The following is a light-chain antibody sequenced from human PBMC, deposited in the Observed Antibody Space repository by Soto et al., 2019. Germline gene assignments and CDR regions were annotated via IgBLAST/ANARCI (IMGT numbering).Light chain of an antibody. CDR3: QQYDSSLLT. J-gene: IGKJ4*01. CDR1: QSVSSTY. V-gene: IGKV3-20*01. Sequence: EIVLTQSPGTLSLSPGERATLSCRASQSVSSTYLAWYQQKPGQAPRLLIYGVSSRATGISDRFSGSGSGTDFTLTISRLEPEDFAVYYCQQYDSSLLTFGGGTKVDIK. CDR2: GVS.